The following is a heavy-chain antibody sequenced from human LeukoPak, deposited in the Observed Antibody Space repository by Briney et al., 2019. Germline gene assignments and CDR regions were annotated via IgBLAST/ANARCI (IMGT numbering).Heavy chain of an antibody. V-gene: IGHV1-2*06. CDR3: ARDNSFAYDAFDI. CDR1: GYTFTGYY. J-gene: IGHJ3*02. Sequence: ASVTVSCKASGYTFTGYYMHWVRQAPGQGLEWMGRINPNSGGTNYAQKFQGRVTMTRDTSISTAYMELSRLRSDDTAVYYCARDNSFAYDAFDIWGQGTMVTVSS. CDR2: INPNSGGT. D-gene: IGHD2/OR15-2a*01.